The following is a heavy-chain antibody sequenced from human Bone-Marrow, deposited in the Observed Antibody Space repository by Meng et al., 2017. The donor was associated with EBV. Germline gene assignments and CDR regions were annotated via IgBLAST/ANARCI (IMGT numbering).Heavy chain of an antibody. CDR2: MNPNSGNT. J-gene: IGHJ5*02. CDR1: GYTFTSYD. V-gene: IGHV1-8*01. Sequence: GSSGAVVKKPGSSGNVSCKASGYTFTSYDINWVRQATGQGLEWMGWMNPNSGNTGYAQKFQGRVTMTRNTSISTAYMELSSLRSEDTAVYYCARGRNYYGSGSYYIGFDPWGQGTLVTVSS. CDR3: ARGRNYYGSGSYYIGFDP. D-gene: IGHD3-10*01.